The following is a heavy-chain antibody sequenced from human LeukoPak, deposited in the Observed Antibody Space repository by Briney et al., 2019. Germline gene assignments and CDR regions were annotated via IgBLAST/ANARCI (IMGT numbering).Heavy chain of an antibody. CDR1: GGTFSSYA. J-gene: IGHJ6*02. D-gene: IGHD4-17*01. V-gene: IGHV1-69*13. Sequence: ASVTVSFMASGGTFSSYAISWVRQALGQGLEWMGGIIPGFGTVNYPHKFQGRVTITADESTSTAYMELSSLRSEDTAVYYCARAIRPRDYGDYEFYYYYYGMDVWGQGTTVTVSS. CDR2: IIPGFGTV. CDR3: ARAIRPRDYGDYEFYYYYYGMDV.